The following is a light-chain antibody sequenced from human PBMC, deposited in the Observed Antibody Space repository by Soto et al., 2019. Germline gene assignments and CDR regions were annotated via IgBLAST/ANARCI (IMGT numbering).Light chain of an antibody. Sequence: EIVMTQSPATLSVSPGERATLSCTASQSVGRNLAWYQQRLGQAPRLLIYGASTRATGIPARFSGGGSGTEFTLSISSLQSEEFAVYYCQQYNKWPLFTFGPGTRVDIK. V-gene: IGKV3-15*01. CDR2: GAS. J-gene: IGKJ3*01. CDR1: QSVGRN. CDR3: QQYNKWPLFT.